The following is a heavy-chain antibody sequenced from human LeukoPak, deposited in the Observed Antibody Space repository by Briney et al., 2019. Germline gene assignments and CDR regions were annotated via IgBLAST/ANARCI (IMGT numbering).Heavy chain of an antibody. D-gene: IGHD1-26*01. V-gene: IGHV4-4*02. CDR2: VNLQGST. Sequence: PSETLSLTCGVSGGSITNTNYWTWVRQPPGKGLEWIGEVNLQGSTNYNPSLMGRVAIAVDTSENHISLQLTSVTAADTAVYYCARGQGGNYYLNYFDYWGQGALVTVSS. CDR1: GGSITNTNY. CDR3: ARGQGGNYYLNYFDY. J-gene: IGHJ4*02.